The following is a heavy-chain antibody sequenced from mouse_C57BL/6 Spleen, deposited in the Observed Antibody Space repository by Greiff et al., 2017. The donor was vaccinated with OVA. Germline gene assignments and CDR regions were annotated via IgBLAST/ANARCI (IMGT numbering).Heavy chain of an antibody. V-gene: IGHV5-16*01. CDR1: GFTFSDYY. Sequence: EVKLMESEGGLVQPGSSMKLSCTASGFTFSDYYMAWVRQVPEKGLEWVANINYDGSSTYYLDSLKSRFIISRDNAKNILYLQMSSLKSEDTATYYCARERIYYGSSYPSYFDVWGTGTTVTVSS. D-gene: IGHD1-1*01. J-gene: IGHJ1*03. CDR3: ARERIYYGSSYPSYFDV. CDR2: INYDGSST.